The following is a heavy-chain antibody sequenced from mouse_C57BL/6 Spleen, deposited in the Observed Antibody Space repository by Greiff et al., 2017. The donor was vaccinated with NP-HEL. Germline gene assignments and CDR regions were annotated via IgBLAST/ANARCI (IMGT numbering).Heavy chain of an antibody. D-gene: IGHD2-5*01. Sequence: VQLVESGAELVRPGASVTLSCKASGYTFTDYEMHWVKQTPVHGLEWIGAIDPETGGTAYNQKFKGKAILTADKSSSTAYMELRSLTSEDSAGYYCTSYYSNYYYFDYGGQGTTLTVSS. J-gene: IGHJ2*01. CDR2: IDPETGGT. V-gene: IGHV1-15*01. CDR1: GYTFTDYE. CDR3: TSYYSNYYYFDY.